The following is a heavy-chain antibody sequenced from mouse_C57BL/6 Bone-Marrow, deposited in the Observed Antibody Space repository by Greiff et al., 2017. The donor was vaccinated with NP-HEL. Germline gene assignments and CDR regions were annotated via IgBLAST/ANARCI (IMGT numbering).Heavy chain of an antibody. Sequence: QVQLQQSGPELVKPGASVQISCKASGYAFSSSWMNWVKQRPGKGLEWIGRIYPGDGDTNYNGKFKGKATLTADKSSSTAYMQLSSLTSEDSAVYFCARDYYGSSYWYFDVWGTGTTVTVSS. CDR1: GYAFSSSW. J-gene: IGHJ1*03. CDR3: ARDYYGSSYWYFDV. V-gene: IGHV1-82*01. CDR2: IYPGDGDT. D-gene: IGHD1-1*01.